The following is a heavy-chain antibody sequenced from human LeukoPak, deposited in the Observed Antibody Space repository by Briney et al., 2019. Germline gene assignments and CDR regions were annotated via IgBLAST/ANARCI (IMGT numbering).Heavy chain of an antibody. CDR2: ITGSGGNT. CDR1: GFTFSNYA. CDR3: AKWGGFDVLTGYYVPDF. J-gene: IGHJ4*02. V-gene: IGHV3-23*01. Sequence: GGSLRLSCAASGFTFSNYAMSWVRQAPGKGLEWVSAITGSGGNTYYADSVKGRFTISRDNSKNTLYLQMNSLRDEDTAVYYCAKWGGFDVLTGYYVPDFWGQGTLVTVSS. D-gene: IGHD3-9*01.